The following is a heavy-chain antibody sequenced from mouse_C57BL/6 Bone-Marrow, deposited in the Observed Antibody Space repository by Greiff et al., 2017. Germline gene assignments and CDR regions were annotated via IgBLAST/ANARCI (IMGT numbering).Heavy chain of an antibody. Sequence: EVQLKQSGAELVRPGASVKLSCTASGFNIKDDYMHWVKQRPEQGLEWIGWIDPENGDTEYASKFQGKATIKADTASNTAYLQLSSLTSEDTAVYYCTFPYYYDDWGQGTTLTVSS. CDR3: TFPYYYDD. CDR1: GFNIKDDY. J-gene: IGHJ2*01. D-gene: IGHD1-1*01. V-gene: IGHV14-4*01. CDR2: IDPENGDT.